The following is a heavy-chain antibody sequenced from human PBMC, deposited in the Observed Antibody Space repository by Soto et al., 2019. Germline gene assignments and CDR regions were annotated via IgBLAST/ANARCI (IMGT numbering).Heavy chain of an antibody. CDR2: INHSGST. Sequence: SETLSLTCAVYGGSFSGYYWSWIRQPPGKGLEWIGEINHSGSTNYNPSLKSRVTISVDTSKNQFSLKLSSVTAADTAVYYCARGSAGSWFGELSLDYWGQGTLVTVSS. V-gene: IGHV4-34*01. CDR1: GGSFSGYY. CDR3: ARGSAGSWFGELSLDY. D-gene: IGHD3-10*01. J-gene: IGHJ4*02.